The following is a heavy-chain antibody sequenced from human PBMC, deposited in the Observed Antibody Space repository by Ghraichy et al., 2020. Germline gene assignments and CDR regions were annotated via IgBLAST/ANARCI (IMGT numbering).Heavy chain of an antibody. D-gene: IGHD3-10*01. Sequence: GESLNISCAASGFTFSSYGMHWVRQAPGKGLEWVAVISNVGSKKYYADSVKGRFTISRDNSKNTLYLQMNSLRAEDTAVYYCAKGALGYYGSGNNYYYGMDVWGQETTVTVSS. CDR1: GFTFSSYG. J-gene: IGHJ6*02. CDR2: ISNVGSKK. CDR3: AKGALGYYGSGNNYYYGMDV. V-gene: IGHV3-30*18.